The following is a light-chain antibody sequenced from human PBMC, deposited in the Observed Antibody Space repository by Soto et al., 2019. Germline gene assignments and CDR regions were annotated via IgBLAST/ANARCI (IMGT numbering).Light chain of an antibody. CDR2: EVS. V-gene: IGLV2-14*01. CDR1: SSDLGAYNY. Sequence: QSALTQPASVSGSPGQSITISCTGTSSDLGAYNYVSWYQQHPGKAPKLMIYEVSNRPSGVSNRFSGSKSDNTASLTISGLQAEDEADYYCSSYTSTSSGVFGGGTKLTVL. CDR3: SSYTSTSSGV. J-gene: IGLJ3*02.